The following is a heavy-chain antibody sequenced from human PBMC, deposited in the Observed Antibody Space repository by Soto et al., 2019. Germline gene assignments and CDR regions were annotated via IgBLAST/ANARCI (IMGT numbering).Heavy chain of an antibody. V-gene: IGHV2-5*02. J-gene: IGHJ6*02. CDR3: AHRRIYGMDV. Sequence: QITLKESGPTLVKPTQTLTLTCTFSGFSLSTRGVGVGWISQPPGTALEWLALIYWDDDKRYSPSLKSRLTITNDTSKNQVVLTMTNMDPVDTATYYCAHRRIYGMDVWGQGTTVTVSS. CDR1: GFSLSTRGVG. CDR2: IYWDDDK.